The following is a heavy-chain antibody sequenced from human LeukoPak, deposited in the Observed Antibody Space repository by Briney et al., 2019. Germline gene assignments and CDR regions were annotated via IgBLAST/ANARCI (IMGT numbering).Heavy chain of an antibody. D-gene: IGHD1-26*01. Sequence: ASVKVSCKASGYTFIGYYMHWVRQAPGQGLEWMGWINPNSGGTNYAQKFQARVTMTRDTSISTAYMELSRLRSDDAAVYYCARTREWELPPFDYWGQGTLVTVSS. J-gene: IGHJ4*02. CDR2: INPNSGGT. CDR3: ARTREWELPPFDY. CDR1: GYTFIGYY. V-gene: IGHV1-2*02.